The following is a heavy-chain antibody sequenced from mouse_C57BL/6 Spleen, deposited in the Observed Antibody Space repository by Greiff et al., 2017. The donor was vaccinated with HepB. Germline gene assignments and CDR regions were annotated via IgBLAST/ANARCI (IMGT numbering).Heavy chain of an antibody. D-gene: IGHD2-4*01. V-gene: IGHV1-15*01. Sequence: VQLQQSGAELVRPGASVTLSCKASGYTFTDYEMHWVKQTPVHGLEWIGAIDPETGGTAYNQKFKGKAILTADKSSSTAYMELRSLTSEDSAVYYCTRDDSDVQASYYYGMDYWGQGTSVTVSS. CDR3: TRDDSDVQASYYYGMDY. CDR1: GYTFTDYE. J-gene: IGHJ4*01. CDR2: IDPETGGT.